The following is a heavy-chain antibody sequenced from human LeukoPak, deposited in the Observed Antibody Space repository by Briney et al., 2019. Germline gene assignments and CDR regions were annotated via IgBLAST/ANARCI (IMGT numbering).Heavy chain of an antibody. CDR1: GYSFTSYW. J-gene: IGHJ4*02. V-gene: IGHV5-51*01. D-gene: IGHD3-9*01. Sequence: GESLKISCKGSGYSFTSYWIGWVRQIPGKGLEWMGIIYPDDSDTRYSPSFQGQVTISADKSISTAYLQWSSLKASDTAMYDCARLGRIDVLRYFDWFSGPQRFDYWGQGTLVTVSS. CDR3: ARLGRIDVLRYFDWFSGPQRFDY. CDR2: IYPDDSDT.